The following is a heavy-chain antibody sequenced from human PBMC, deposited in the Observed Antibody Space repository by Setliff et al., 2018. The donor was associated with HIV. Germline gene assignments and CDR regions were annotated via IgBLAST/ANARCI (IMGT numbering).Heavy chain of an antibody. Sequence: GGSLRLSCGVSGFPFSNYAMHWVRQAPGKGLEWVAFIWYDASQTYYEDSVKGRFTISRDNAKNTLYLQMNSLRAEDTAVYYCVGGNYYLDYWGQGTLVTVSS. V-gene: IGHV3-33*03. CDR3: VGGNYYLDY. CDR2: IWYDASQT. J-gene: IGHJ4*02. CDR1: GFPFSNYA. D-gene: IGHD1-26*01.